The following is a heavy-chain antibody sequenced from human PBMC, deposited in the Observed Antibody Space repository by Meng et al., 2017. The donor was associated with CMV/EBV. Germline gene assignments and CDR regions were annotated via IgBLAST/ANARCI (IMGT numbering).Heavy chain of an antibody. Sequence: ASVKVSCKASGYSFSSYDINWVRQAAGQGLEWMGYINPNSGNTGYAQKFQGRVSIIRDTSISTAYMELSPLRSDGTAIYYCATTGTRRYFQHWGQGTVVTVSS. CDR3: ATTGTRRYFQH. V-gene: IGHV1-8*03. D-gene: IGHD3-9*01. CDR1: GYSFSSYD. CDR2: INPNSGNT. J-gene: IGHJ4*02.